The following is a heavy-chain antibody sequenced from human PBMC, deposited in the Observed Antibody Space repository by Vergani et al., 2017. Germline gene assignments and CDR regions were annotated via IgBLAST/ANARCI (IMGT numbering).Heavy chain of an antibody. CDR1: GFTFSSYG. CDR3: ASTVTTLDY. J-gene: IGHJ4*02. D-gene: IGHD4-17*01. CDR2: IWYDGSNK. Sequence: QVQLVESGGGVVQPGRSLRLSCAASGFTFSSYGMHWVRQAPGKGREWVAVIWYDGSNKYYADSVKGRFTISRDNSKNTLYLQMNSLRAEDTAVYYCASTVTTLDYWGQGTLVTVSS. V-gene: IGHV3-33*01.